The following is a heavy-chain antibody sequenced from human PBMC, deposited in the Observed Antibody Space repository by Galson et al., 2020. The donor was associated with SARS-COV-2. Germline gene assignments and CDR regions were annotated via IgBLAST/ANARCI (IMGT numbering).Heavy chain of an antibody. V-gene: IGHV4-39*01. J-gene: IGHJ5*02. D-gene: IGHD1-26*01. CDR3: TRVREPHAISAVAP. CDR1: GGSISRSVHY. Sequence: ETSETLSLTCTVSGGSISRSVHYWAWNRQTPEKSPEWVGVIFYSGPTYYNQSLRGRATMSIDTSKNQFSLNLSSVTAADTAIYFCTRVREPHAISAVAPWGRGTLVTVSS. CDR2: IFYSGPT.